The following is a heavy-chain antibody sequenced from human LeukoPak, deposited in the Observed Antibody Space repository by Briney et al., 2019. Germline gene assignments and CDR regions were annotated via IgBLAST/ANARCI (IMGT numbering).Heavy chain of an antibody. D-gene: IGHD6-13*01. CDR2: ISYNGNT. J-gene: IGHJ4*02. CDR1: GGSISSYY. Sequence: SETLCLTCTVSGGSISSYYWSWIRQPPGKGLELIGYISYNGNTNYNPSLKSRVTLSVDTPKNQFSLKVTSVTAADTAVYYCARGAALFDNWGKGTLITVSS. CDR3: ARGAALFDN. V-gene: IGHV4-59*01.